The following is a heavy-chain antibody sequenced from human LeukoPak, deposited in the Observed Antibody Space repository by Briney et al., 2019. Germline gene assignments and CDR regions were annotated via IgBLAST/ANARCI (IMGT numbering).Heavy chain of an antibody. CDR2: FSASGGTT. J-gene: IGHJ4*02. CDR1: GFTFSRSA. V-gene: IGHV3-23*01. CDR3: AKANYSGSYYFDS. Sequence: GGSLRLSCAASGFTFSRSAMNWVCQAPGKGLEWVSSFSASGGTTYYADSVKGRFTISRDNSKNTLSVQMNSLRAEGTAVYYCAKANYSGSYYFDSWGQGTLVTVSS. D-gene: IGHD1-26*01.